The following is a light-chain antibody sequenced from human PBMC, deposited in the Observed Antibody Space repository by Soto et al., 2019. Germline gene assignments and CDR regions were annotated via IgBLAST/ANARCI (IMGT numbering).Light chain of an antibody. CDR1: QSFNTW. Sequence: DVQMTQSPSSLSPSVGDRVTITCRASQSFNTWLAWYQQKPGKAPKLLIYKTSILESGVPSRFSGCGSGTEFTLTISSLQPEDSATYYCQQYNSYPYTFGQGTKLEIK. J-gene: IGKJ2*01. CDR3: QQYNSYPYT. V-gene: IGKV1-5*03. CDR2: KTS.